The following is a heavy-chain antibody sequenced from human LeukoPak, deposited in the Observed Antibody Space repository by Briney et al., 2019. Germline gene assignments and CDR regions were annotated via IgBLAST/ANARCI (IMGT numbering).Heavy chain of an antibody. D-gene: IGHD6-19*01. CDR1: GFTFSSYW. V-gene: IGHV3-74*01. Sequence: GGSLRLSCAASGFTFSSYWMHWVRQGPGKGLVWVSRISTDGSSTDYADSVKGRFTISRENAKNTLYLQMNSLRAEDTAVYYCARDPGYSSGWPYYFDYWGQGTLVTVSS. CDR3: ARDPGYSSGWPYYFDY. J-gene: IGHJ4*02. CDR2: ISTDGSST.